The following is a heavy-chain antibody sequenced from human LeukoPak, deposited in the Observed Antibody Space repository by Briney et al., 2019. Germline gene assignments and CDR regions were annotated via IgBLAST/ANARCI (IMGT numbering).Heavy chain of an antibody. V-gene: IGHV4-4*02. CDR3: ATYYYDSSGYYYGAFDI. CDR1: GGSISSSNW. J-gene: IGHJ3*02. D-gene: IGHD3-22*01. CDR2: IYHSGST. Sequence: SGTLSLTCAVSGGSISSSNWWSWVRQPPGKGLEWIGEIYHSGSTNYNPSLKSRVTISVDKSKNQFSLKLSPVTAADTAVYYCATYYYDSSGYYYGAFDIWGQGTMVTVSS.